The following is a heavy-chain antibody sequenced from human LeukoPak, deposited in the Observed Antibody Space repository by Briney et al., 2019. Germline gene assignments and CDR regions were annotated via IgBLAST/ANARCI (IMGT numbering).Heavy chain of an antibody. CDR3: AKIFSDYVWGSYRDDAFDI. V-gene: IGHV3-23*01. CDR2: MGCCGGNI. CDR1: GFIYRSYA. D-gene: IGHD3-16*02. J-gene: IGHJ3*02. Sequence: GGSLRLFCGASGFIYRSYAMRGVRGAPGSGLEGVSAMGCCGGNIYYADSVKGQFTISRDNSKTTLYLQMNSLRAEDTAVYYCAKIFSDYVWGSYRDDAFDIWGQGTMVTVSS.